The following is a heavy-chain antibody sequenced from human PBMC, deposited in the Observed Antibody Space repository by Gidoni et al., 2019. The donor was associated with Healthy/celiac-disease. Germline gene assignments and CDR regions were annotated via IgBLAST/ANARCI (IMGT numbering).Heavy chain of an antibody. V-gene: IGHV3-21*01. CDR3: ARVVGYSSGWNDY. CDR1: GSPFSSYS. CDR2: ISSSSSYV. Sequence: EVQLVESGVGLDKPGGSLGRSCAASGSPFSSYSMNWVRQAPGKGLEWVSSISSSSSYVYYADSVKGRFTISRDNAENSLCLQMHSLRAEDTAVYDCARVVGYSSGWNDYWGQGTLVTVSS. J-gene: IGHJ4*02. D-gene: IGHD6-19*01.